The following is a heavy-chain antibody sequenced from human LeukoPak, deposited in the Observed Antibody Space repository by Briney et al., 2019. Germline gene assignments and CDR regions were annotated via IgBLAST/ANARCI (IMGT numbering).Heavy chain of an antibody. J-gene: IGHJ4*02. CDR1: GFTFSSYW. V-gene: IGHV3-7*03. Sequence: GGSLRLSCEASGFTFSSYWMTWVRQAPGKGLEWVANIKQDGSVKYYVDSVKGRFTISRDNAKNSLYLHMNSLRAEDTAVYYCARVSGGAIVVVPDMFDYWGQGTLVTVSS. D-gene: IGHD2-2*01. CDR3: ARVSGGAIVVVPDMFDY. CDR2: IKQDGSVK.